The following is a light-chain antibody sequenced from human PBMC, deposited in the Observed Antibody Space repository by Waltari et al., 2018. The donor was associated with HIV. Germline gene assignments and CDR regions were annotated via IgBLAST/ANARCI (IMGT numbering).Light chain of an antibody. J-gene: IGLJ3*02. Sequence: QSVLTQPPSVSAAPGQKVSISCSGSNSNIGNNYVSWYQQLPGTAPKVLIYDNDKRTSKIPDRFAGSKSGTAATLGITGLQTGDEADYYCGTWDSGLSGGVFGGGTKLTVL. V-gene: IGLV1-51*01. CDR2: DND. CDR1: NSNIGNNY. CDR3: GTWDSGLSGGV.